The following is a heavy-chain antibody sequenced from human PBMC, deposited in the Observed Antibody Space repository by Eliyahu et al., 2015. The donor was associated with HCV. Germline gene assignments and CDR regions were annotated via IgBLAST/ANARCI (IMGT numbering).Heavy chain of an antibody. CDR2: IYSGGST. CDR3: ASFTVTFDY. J-gene: IGHJ4*02. CDR1: GFTVSSKY. Sequence: EVQLVETGGGLIQPGXSLXLSXAASGFTVSSKYMSXVRQAPGKGLEWXSVIYSGGSTYYADSVKXRFTISRDNSKNTLYLQMNSLRAEDTAVYYCASFTVTFDYWGQGTLVTVSS. D-gene: IGHD4-11*01. V-gene: IGHV3-53*02.